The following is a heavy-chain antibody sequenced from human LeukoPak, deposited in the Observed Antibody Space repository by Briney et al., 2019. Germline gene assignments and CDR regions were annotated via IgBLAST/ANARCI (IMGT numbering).Heavy chain of an antibody. V-gene: IGHV3-21*01. D-gene: IGHD4-17*01. CDR1: GFTFSSYS. J-gene: IGHJ4*02. Sequence: GGSLRLPCAASGFTFSSYSMNWVRQAPGKGLEWVSSTSSSSSYIYYADSVKGRSTISRDNAKNSLYLQMNSLRAEDTAVYYCARKSTVTFLDYWGQGTLVTVSS. CDR3: ARKSTVTFLDY. CDR2: TSSSSSYI.